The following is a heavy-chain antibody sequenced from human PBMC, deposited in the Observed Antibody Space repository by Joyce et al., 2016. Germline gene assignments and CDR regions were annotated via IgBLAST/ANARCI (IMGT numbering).Heavy chain of an antibody. CDR2: INVANGDT. V-gene: IGHV1-3*01. CDR3: ASSGSSYYVWLDP. CDR1: GYSFIGYA. Sequence: QVHLVQSGAEVKKPGASVKVSCKASGYSFIGYAMHWVRQAPGKSLEWMGWINVANGDTKYSQRFQDRVTLTKDTSASTAFMELRSLKSEDTAIYYCASSGSSYYVWLDPWGQGTLVAVSS. J-gene: IGHJ5*02. D-gene: IGHD6-13*01.